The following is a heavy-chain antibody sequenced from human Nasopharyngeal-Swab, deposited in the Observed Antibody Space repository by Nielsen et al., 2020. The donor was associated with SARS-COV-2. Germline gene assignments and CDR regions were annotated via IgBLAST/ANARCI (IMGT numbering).Heavy chain of an antibody. J-gene: IGHJ4*02. CDR1: GFTFSSYS. D-gene: IGHD2-15*01. CDR3: ARVGPGVVVVASIDY. CDR2: ISSSSSTI. V-gene: IGHV3-48*01. Sequence: GESLKISWAASGFTFSSYSMNWVRQAPGKGLEWVSYISSSSSTIYYADSVKGRFTISRDNAKNSLYLQMNSLRAEDTAVYYCARVGPGVVVVASIDYWGQGTLVTVSS.